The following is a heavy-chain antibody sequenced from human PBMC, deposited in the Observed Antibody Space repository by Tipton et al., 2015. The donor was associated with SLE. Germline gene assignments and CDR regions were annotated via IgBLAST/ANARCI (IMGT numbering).Heavy chain of an antibody. CDR1: GGSISSYY. V-gene: IGHV4-59*08. D-gene: IGHD6-13*01. CDR2: IYYSGST. J-gene: IGHJ6*02. Sequence: TLSLTCTVSGGSISSYYWSWIRQPPGKGLEWIGYIYYSGSTNYNPSLKSRVTISVDTSKNQFSLTLSSVTAADTAVYYCARQGQQLVRPYYYGMDVWGQGTTVTVSS. CDR3: ARQGQQLVRPYYYGMDV.